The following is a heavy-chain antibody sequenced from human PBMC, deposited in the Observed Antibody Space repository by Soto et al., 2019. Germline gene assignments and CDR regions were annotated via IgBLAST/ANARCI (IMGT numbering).Heavy chain of an antibody. D-gene: IGHD3-3*01. J-gene: IGHJ4*02. V-gene: IGHV3-49*03. CDR2: IRSKAYGGTT. Sequence: PGGSLRLSCTASGFTFGDYAMSWFRQAPGKGLEWVGSIRSKAYGGTTEYAASVKGRFTISRDDSKSIAYLQMNSLKTEDTAVYYCTREYDFWSGPPGYWGQGTLVTVSS. CDR1: GFTFGDYA. CDR3: TREYDFWSGPPGY.